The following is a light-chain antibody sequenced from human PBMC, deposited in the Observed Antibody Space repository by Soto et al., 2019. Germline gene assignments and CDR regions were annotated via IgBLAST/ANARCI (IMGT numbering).Light chain of an antibody. CDR2: AGA. J-gene: IGKJ5*01. CDR3: QQYGYSPIT. V-gene: IGKV3-20*01. CDR1: QSIGGS. Sequence: TQSPSTLSASVGDRVTSTCRASQSIGGSLAWYQHKPGQAPRLLIYAGASRATGGPDRFSGGGSGTDFTLTISRLEAEDFAVYYCQQYGYSPITFGQGTRLEIK.